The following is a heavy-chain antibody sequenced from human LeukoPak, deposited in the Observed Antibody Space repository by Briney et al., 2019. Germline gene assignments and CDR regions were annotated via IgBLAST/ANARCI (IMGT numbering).Heavy chain of an antibody. CDR1: GYTFTSYG. D-gene: IGHD6-13*01. Sequence: ASVKVSCKASGYTFTSYGISWVRQAPGQGLEWMGRIIPILGIANYAQKFQGRVAITADKSTSTAYMELSSLRSEDTAVYYCARDPYPAAAGTSYFDLWGRGTLVTVSS. V-gene: IGHV1-69*04. J-gene: IGHJ2*01. CDR2: IIPILGIA. CDR3: ARDPYPAAAGTSYFDL.